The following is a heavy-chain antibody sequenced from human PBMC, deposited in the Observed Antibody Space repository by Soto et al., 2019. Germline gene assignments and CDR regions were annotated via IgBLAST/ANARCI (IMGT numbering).Heavy chain of an antibody. V-gene: IGHV4-34*01. D-gene: IGHD2-21*01. CDR2: INHSGST. J-gene: IGHJ4*02. CDR1: GGYFSGYY. Sequence: PSETLSLTCAVYGGYFSGYYWSWIRQPPGKGLEWIGEINHSGSTNYNPSLKSRVTISVDTSKNQFSLKLSSVTAADTAVYYCARGRILWWWGKGTLVTVSS. CDR3: ARGRILWW.